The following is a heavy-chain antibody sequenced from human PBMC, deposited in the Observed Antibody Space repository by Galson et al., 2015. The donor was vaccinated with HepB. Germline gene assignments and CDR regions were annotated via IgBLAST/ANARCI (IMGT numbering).Heavy chain of an antibody. CDR3: ARESHCGGYICYFDY. Sequence: SLRLSCAASGFTFPVYAMNWVRQAPGKGLEWISHISAQSNIIYYADSVKGRFTISRDNDKNSLYLQMDSLRAEDTAVYYCARESHCGGYICYFDYWGQGTLVTVSS. J-gene: IGHJ4*02. CDR2: ISAQSNII. V-gene: IGHV3-48*01. D-gene: IGHD2-21*01. CDR1: GFTFPVYA.